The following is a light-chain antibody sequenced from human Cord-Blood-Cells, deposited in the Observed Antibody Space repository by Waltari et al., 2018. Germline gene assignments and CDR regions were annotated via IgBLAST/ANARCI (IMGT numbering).Light chain of an antibody. CDR2: WAS. Sequence: DIVMTQSPDSLAVSLGERATINCKSSQSVLYSTNNKNYLAWYQQKRGQPPKLLIYWASTRESGVPDRFSGSGSGTDFTLTISSLQAEGVAVYYCQQYYSTPWTFGQGTKVEIK. V-gene: IGKV4-1*01. J-gene: IGKJ1*01. CDR3: QQYYSTPWT. CDR1: QSVLYSTNNKNY.